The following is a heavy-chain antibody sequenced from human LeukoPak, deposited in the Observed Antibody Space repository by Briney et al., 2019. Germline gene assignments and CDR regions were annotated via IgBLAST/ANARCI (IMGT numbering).Heavy chain of an antibody. Sequence: PSQTLSLTCTVSGGSISSGGYYWSWIRQHPGTGLEWIGYIYYSGSTYYNPSLKSRVTISVDTSKNQFSLKLSSVTAADTAVYYCARDIGYSGYDSGDDAFDIWGQGTMVTVSS. D-gene: IGHD5-12*01. V-gene: IGHV4-31*03. CDR1: GGSISSGGYY. CDR3: ARDIGYSGYDSGDDAFDI. CDR2: IYYSGST. J-gene: IGHJ3*02.